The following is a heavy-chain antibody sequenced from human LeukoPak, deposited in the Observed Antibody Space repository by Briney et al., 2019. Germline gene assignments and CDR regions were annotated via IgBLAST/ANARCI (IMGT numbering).Heavy chain of an antibody. J-gene: IGHJ4*02. CDR2: IYTSGST. Sequence: PSETLSLTCAVYGGSFSGYYWSWIRQPPGKGLEWIGRIYTSGSTYYNPSLKSRVTISVDTSKNQFSLKLSSVTAADTAVYYCARKGGWIGDYDYFDYWGQGTLVTVSS. V-gene: IGHV4-4*08. D-gene: IGHD4-17*01. CDR3: ARKGGWIGDYDYFDY. CDR1: GGSFSGYY.